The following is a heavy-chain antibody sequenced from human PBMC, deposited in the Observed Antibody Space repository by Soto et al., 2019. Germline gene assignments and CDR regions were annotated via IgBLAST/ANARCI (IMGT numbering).Heavy chain of an antibody. CDR1: GGSFSGYY. V-gene: IGHV4-34*01. D-gene: IGHD6-6*01. J-gene: IGHJ6*02. Sequence: QVQLQQWGAGLLKPSETLSLTCAVYGGSFSGYYWSWIRQPPEKGLEWIGEINHSGSTNYNPSLKSRVTISVDTSKNQSSLKPSSVTAADTAVYYCASRVAAARTGLYYYGMDVWGQGTLVTVCS. CDR2: INHSGST. CDR3: ASRVAAARTGLYYYGMDV.